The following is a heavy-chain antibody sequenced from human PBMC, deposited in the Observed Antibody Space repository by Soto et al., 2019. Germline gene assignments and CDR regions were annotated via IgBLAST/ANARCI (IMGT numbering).Heavy chain of an antibody. CDR3: ASTDDSSGYSLVALDY. J-gene: IGHJ4*02. CDR1: GYTFTSYG. Sequence: GASVKVSCKASGYTFTSYGISWVRQAPGQGLEWMGWISAYNGNTNYVQKLQGRVTMTTDTSTSTAYMELRSLRSDDTAVYYCASTDDSSGYSLVALDYWGQGTLVTVSS. D-gene: IGHD3-22*01. CDR2: ISAYNGNT. V-gene: IGHV1-18*01.